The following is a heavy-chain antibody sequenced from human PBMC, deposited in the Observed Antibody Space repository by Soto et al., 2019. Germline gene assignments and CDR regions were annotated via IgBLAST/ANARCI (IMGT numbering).Heavy chain of an antibody. J-gene: IGHJ5*02. CDR2: ISGYNGYT. Sequence: ASVKVSCKASGYTFTSYGISWVRQAPGQGLEWMGWISGYNGYTSYAQKLQGRVTMTTDTSTSTAYMELRSLRSDDTAVYYCARENTYCSGGNCYDWFDPWGQGTLVTVSS. CDR3: ARENTYCSGGNCYDWFDP. V-gene: IGHV1-18*04. CDR1: GYTFTSYG. D-gene: IGHD2-15*01.